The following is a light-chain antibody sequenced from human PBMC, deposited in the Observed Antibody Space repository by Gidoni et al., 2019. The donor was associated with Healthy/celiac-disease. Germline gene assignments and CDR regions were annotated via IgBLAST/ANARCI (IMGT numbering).Light chain of an antibody. V-gene: IGLV2-14*01. Sequence: QSALTQPASVSGSPGQSLTIACTGTNSDVGGYNYLSWYQQHPCTAPKLMIYEVSNRPSGVSNRFSGSKSGNTASLTISGLQAADEADYYCSSYTSSSARVFGGGTKLTVL. J-gene: IGLJ2*01. CDR2: EVS. CDR3: SSYTSSSARV. CDR1: NSDVGGYNY.